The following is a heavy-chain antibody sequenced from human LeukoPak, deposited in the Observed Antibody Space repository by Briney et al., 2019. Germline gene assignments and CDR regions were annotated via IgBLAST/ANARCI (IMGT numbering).Heavy chain of an antibody. CDR3: ARLTSGTYLDD. CDR2: IDWDDDK. V-gene: IGHV2-70*04. Sequence: SGPALVKPTQTLTLTCTFSGFSLSTSGMRVSWIRQPPGTALEWLARIDWDDDKFYSTSLKTRLTISKDTSKNQVVLTMTNMDPVDTSTYYCARLTSGTYLDDWGQGTLVTVSS. CDR1: GFSLSTSGMR. D-gene: IGHD1-26*01. J-gene: IGHJ4*02.